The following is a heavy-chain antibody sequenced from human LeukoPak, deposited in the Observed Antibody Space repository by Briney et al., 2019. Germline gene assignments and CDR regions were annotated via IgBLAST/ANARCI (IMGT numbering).Heavy chain of an antibody. J-gene: IGHJ4*02. CDR3: VRDFGTTRYYFDY. D-gene: IGHD4-17*01. CDR1: GFSFSSYG. Sequence: PGGSLRLSCAASGFSFSSYGMHWVRQAPGKGLGWVAVIWYDLSNAYYGDSVKGRFTISRDNSKNTVYLQMDSLRAEDTALYYCVRDFGTTRYYFDYWGQGTLVTVSS. CDR2: IWYDLSNA. V-gene: IGHV3-33*01.